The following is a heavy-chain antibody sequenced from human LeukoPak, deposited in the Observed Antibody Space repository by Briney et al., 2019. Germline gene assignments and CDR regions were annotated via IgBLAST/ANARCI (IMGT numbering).Heavy chain of an antibody. V-gene: IGHV1-2*02. Sequence: ASVKVSCKASRYTFTGYYMHWVRQAPGQGLEWMGWINPNSGGTNYAQKIQGRVTMTRDTSISTAYMELSRLRSDDTAVYYCAVKIALEAFDIWGQGTMVTVSS. CDR1: RYTFTGYY. CDR3: AVKIALEAFDI. CDR2: INPNSGGT. J-gene: IGHJ3*02.